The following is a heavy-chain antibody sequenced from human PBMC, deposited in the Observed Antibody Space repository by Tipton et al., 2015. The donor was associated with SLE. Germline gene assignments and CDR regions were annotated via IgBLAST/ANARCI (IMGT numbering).Heavy chain of an antibody. D-gene: IGHD1-26*01. V-gene: IGHV4-59*01. CDR1: GGSTHSYY. CDR2: IYDSGST. Sequence: TLSLTCTVSGGSTHSYYWSWIRQPPGQGLEWIGRIYDSGSTNYNPSLQSRVTISQDTSKNQFSLKLSSVTAADTALYYCARHFSGSYSFDYWGQGKLVTVSS. J-gene: IGHJ4*02. CDR3: ARHFSGSYSFDY.